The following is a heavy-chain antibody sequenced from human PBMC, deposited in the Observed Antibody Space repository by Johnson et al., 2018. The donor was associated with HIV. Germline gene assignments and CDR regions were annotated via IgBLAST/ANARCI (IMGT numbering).Heavy chain of an antibody. Sequence: EVQLVESGGGLIQPGGSLRLSCAASGFTVSSNYMSWVRQAPGKGLEWVSVFYSGGSIYYADCVKGRYTISRDTAKNTLYLQMNSLSSEDTAVYYCARSNQPGDAFDIWGQGTMVTVSS. CDR3: ARSNQPGDAFDI. CDR2: FYSGGSI. CDR1: GFTVSSNY. V-gene: IGHV3-53*01. D-gene: IGHD2-2*01. J-gene: IGHJ3*02.